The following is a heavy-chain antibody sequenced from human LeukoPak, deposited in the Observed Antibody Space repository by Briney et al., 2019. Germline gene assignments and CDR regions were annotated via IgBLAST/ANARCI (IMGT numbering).Heavy chain of an antibody. CDR3: ARVRDTAMVTLDY. Sequence: GGSLRLSCAASGCTFSDHYMDWVRQAPGKGLEWVGRTRNKANSYTTEYAASVKGRFTISRDDSKNSLYLQMNSLKTEDTAVYYCARVRDTAMVTLDYWGQGTLVTVSS. J-gene: IGHJ4*02. V-gene: IGHV3-72*01. CDR2: TRNKANSYTT. CDR1: GCTFSDHY. D-gene: IGHD5-18*01.